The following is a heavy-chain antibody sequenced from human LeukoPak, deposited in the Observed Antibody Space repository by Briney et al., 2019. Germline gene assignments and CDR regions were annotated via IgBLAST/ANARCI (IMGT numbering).Heavy chain of an antibody. CDR1: GYSFTSYW. CDR3: AKAPRFGDHAAEYFYYYMDV. CDR2: IPRNGGST. V-gene: IGHV3-23*01. Sequence: GESLKISCKGSGYSFTSYWIGWVRQAPGKGLEWVSSIPRNGGSTYYADSVKGRFTISRDNSKNTLYVQMNSLRVDDTAVYYCAKAPRFGDHAAEYFYYYMDVWGKGTTVTVSS. D-gene: IGHD3-16*01. J-gene: IGHJ6*03.